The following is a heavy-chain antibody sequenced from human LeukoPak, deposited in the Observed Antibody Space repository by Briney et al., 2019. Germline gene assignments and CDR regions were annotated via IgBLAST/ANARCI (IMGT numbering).Heavy chain of an antibody. CDR2: IYYSGST. CDR1: GGSISSSSYY. J-gene: IGHJ3*02. V-gene: IGHV4-39*01. CDR3: ANGDYGYAFDI. Sequence: RSSETLSLTCSVSGGSISSSSYYWGWIRQPPGKGLEWIGSIYYSGSTYYNPSLKSRVTISVDTSKNQFSLMVSSVTAADTAVHYCANGDYGYAFDIWGQGTMVTVSS. D-gene: IGHD4-17*01.